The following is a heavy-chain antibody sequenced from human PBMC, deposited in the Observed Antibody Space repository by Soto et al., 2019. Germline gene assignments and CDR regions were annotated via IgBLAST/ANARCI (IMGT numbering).Heavy chain of an antibody. D-gene: IGHD4-17*01. V-gene: IGHV1-18*01. CDR2: ISPYNGNT. CDR3: GREAGDYDWHFDL. Sequence: QVQLVQSGAEVKEPGASVKVSCKTSGYTFTTHGVYWVRQAPGQGLEWVGWISPYNGNTNYEQRLQGRVTLTTDTSTDTAYLGLGSLGPDDTAVYYCGREAGDYDWHFDLWGRGTPVTVSS. J-gene: IGHJ2*01. CDR1: GYTFTTHG.